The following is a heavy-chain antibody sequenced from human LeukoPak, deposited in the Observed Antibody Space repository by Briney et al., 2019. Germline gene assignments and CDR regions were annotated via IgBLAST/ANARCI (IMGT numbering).Heavy chain of an antibody. D-gene: IGHD1-1*01. CDR1: GFTFSNFW. J-gene: IGHJ4*02. V-gene: IGHV3-7*04. CDR2: IHPEGNEK. CDR3: ARGDDFSGDH. Sequence: GGSLRLSCAVSGFTFSNFWMSWVRQASGRGLEWVANIHPEGNEKYHVESVKGRFTISRDNAKNLLFLQMNGLRVEDTAVYYCARGDDFSGDHWGQGTLATVSS.